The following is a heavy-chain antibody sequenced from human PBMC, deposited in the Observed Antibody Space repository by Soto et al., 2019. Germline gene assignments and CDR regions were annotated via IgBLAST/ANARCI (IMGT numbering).Heavy chain of an antibody. CDR1: GGSFSGYY. D-gene: IGHD3-9*01. CDR2: INHSGST. J-gene: IGHJ3*02. CDR3: ARVRLRYFDWLLAAFDI. V-gene: IGHV4-34*01. Sequence: ETLSPTCAVHGGSFSGYYWSWIRQPPGKGLEWIGEINHSGSTNYNPSLKSRVTISVDTSKNQFSLKLSSVTAAETAVYYCARVRLRYFDWLLAAFDIWGQGTMVTVSS.